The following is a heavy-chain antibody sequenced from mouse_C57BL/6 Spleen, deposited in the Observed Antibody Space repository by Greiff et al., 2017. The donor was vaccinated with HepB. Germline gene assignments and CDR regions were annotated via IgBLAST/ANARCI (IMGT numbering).Heavy chain of an antibody. CDR3: TRNSNYETYFDY. Sequence: QVQLQQSGAELVRPGASVTLSCKASGYTFTDYEMHWVKQTPVHGLEWIGAIDPETGGTAYNQKFKGKAILTADKSSSTAYMELRSLTSEDSAVYYCTRNSNYETYFDYWGQGTTLTVSS. J-gene: IGHJ2*01. CDR2: IDPETGGT. CDR1: GYTFTDYE. V-gene: IGHV1-15*01. D-gene: IGHD2-5*01.